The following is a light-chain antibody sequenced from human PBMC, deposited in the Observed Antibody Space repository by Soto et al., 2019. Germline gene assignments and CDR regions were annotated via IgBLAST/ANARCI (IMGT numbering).Light chain of an antibody. CDR2: DAS. J-gene: IGKJ2*03. V-gene: IGKV3-11*01. CDR1: QSVSSY. Sequence: EIVLTQSPATLSLSPGERATLSCRASQSVSSYLAWYQQKPGQAPRLLNYDASNRAPGIPARFSGSGSGTDFTLTISSLWSEDFAFYYCQQRSNVYRFGQGIKLEIK. CDR3: QQRSNVYR.